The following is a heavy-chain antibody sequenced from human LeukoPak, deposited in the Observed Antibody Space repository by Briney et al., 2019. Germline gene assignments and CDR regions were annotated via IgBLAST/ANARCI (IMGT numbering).Heavy chain of an antibody. CDR3: AIRRIAAAHAGDY. CDR1: GGTFSSYA. Sequence: SVKVSCKSSGGTFSSYAIIWVRQAPGQGLEWMGGIIPIFGTANYAQKFQGRVTITADKSTSTAYMELSSMRSEDTAVYYCAIRRIAAAHAGDYWGQGTLVTVSS. J-gene: IGHJ4*02. CDR2: IIPIFGTA. V-gene: IGHV1-69*06. D-gene: IGHD6-13*01.